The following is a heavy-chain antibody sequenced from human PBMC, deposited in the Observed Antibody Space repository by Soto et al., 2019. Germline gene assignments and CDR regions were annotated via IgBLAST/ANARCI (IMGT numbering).Heavy chain of an antibody. CDR2: FDPEDGET. CDR1: GYTLTELS. D-gene: IGHD5-12*01. CDR3: ARVNEYSRYLLDV. J-gene: IGHJ4*02. V-gene: IGHV1-24*01. Sequence: ASVKVSCKVSGYTLTELSMHWVRQAPGKGLEWMGGFDPEDGETIYAQKFQGRVTMTEDTSTDTAYMELRSLRSDDTAVYYCARVNEYSRYLLDVCGQGTLVPVSS.